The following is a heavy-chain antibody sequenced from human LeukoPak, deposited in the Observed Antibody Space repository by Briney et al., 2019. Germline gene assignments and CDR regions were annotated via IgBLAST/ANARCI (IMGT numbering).Heavy chain of an antibody. CDR1: GGSISSSSYY. D-gene: IGHD3-10*01. J-gene: IGHJ5*02. CDR3: AREGSYLWIDTLRGLCDP. Sequence: SETLSLTCTVPGGSISSSSYYWGWIPQPPVKGLDWIVRIYYNVSTYYNPSLKNRVTITVDTSKNQFSLKLGSVIAADTAVYFCAREGSYLWIDTLRGLCDPWGQGTLVTVSS. V-gene: IGHV4-39*07. CDR2: IYYNVST.